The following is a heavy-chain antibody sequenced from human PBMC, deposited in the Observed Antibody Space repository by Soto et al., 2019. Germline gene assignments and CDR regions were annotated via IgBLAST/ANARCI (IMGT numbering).Heavy chain of an antibody. Sequence: SATLSLTCAVYGGSFSGYYWSWIRQPPGKGLEWIGEINHSGSTNYNPSLKSRITISVDTSKNQFSLKLSSVTAADTAVYYCARTGYSSGWYKAAFDIWGQGTMVTRLL. CDR1: GGSFSGYY. CDR3: ARTGYSSGWYKAAFDI. CDR2: INHSGST. J-gene: IGHJ3*02. D-gene: IGHD6-19*01. V-gene: IGHV4-34*01.